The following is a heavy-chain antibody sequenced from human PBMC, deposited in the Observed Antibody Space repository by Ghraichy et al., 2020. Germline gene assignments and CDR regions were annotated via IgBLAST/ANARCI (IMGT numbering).Heavy chain of an antibody. CDR3: AVIAATGN. V-gene: IGHV4-39*01. CDR1: GGSISSSNYY. Sequence: SETLSLTCTVSGGSISSSNYYWGWIRQPPGKGLEWIGSIYYGRSTYYNPSLKSRLTISVDTSRNQFSLKLSSVTATDTAVYYCAVIAATGNWGQGMLVTVSS. CDR2: IYYGRST. J-gene: IGHJ4*02. D-gene: IGHD6-25*01.